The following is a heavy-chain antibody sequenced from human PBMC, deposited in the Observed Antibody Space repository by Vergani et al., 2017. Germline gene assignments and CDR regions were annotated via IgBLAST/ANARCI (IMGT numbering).Heavy chain of an antibody. J-gene: IGHJ6*02. CDR3: ARRMNTMVRGVSYGLDV. Sequence: EVQMVESGGGLVKPGGSLRLSCVASGCTFSHYSMNWVRQAPGKGLDWVANIKQDGSEKYYVDSVKGRFTISRDNAKNSLYLQMNSLRAEDTAVYYCARRMNTMVRGVSYGLDVWGQGP. V-gene: IGHV3-7*01. CDR1: GCTFSHYS. CDR2: IKQDGSEK. D-gene: IGHD3-10*01.